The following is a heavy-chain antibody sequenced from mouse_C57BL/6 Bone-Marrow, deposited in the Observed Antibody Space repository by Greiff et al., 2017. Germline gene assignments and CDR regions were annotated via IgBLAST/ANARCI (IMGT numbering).Heavy chain of an antibody. CDR1: GYTFTDYY. CDR2: INPNNGGT. J-gene: IGHJ4*01. V-gene: IGHV1-26*01. Sequence: VQLKESGPELVKPGASVKISCKASGYTFTDYYMNWVKQSHGKSLEWIGDINPNNGGTSYNQKFKGKATLTVDKSSSTAYMELRSLTSEDSAVYYCARRYYGSSPSYYAMDYWGQGTSVTVSS. D-gene: IGHD1-1*01. CDR3: ARRYYGSSPSYYAMDY.